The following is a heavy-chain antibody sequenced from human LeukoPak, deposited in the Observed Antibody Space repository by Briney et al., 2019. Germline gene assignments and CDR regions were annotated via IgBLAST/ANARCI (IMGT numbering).Heavy chain of an antibody. D-gene: IGHD1-26*01. CDR1: GFTFSSYW. Sequence: PGGSLRLSCAASGFTFSSYWMYWVRQAPGKGLVWVSRINSDGSSTTYADSVKGRFTISRDNAKNTLYLQMNSLRAEDTAVYFCARAREKWVAFDIWGQGTVVTVSS. J-gene: IGHJ3*02. V-gene: IGHV3-74*01. CDR3: ARAREKWVAFDI. CDR2: INSDGSST.